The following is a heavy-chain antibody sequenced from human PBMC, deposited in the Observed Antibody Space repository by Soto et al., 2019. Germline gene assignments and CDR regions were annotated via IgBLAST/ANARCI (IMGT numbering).Heavy chain of an antibody. D-gene: IGHD5-12*01. CDR1: GFTFSSYS. J-gene: IGHJ4*02. CDR3: ARGGMVVATDF. Sequence: EVQLVESGGGLVKPGGSLRLSCAASGFTFSSYSMNWVRQAPGKGLECVSSISSSSSYIYYADSVKGRFTISRDNAKNSLYVQMNSLSAEDTAVYYCARGGMVVATDFWGQGTLVTVSS. CDR2: ISSSSSYI. V-gene: IGHV3-21*01.